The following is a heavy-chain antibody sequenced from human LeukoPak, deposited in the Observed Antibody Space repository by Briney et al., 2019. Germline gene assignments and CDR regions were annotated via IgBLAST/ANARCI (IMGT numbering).Heavy chain of an antibody. J-gene: IGHJ4*02. CDR1: GFTFSSYA. D-gene: IGHD5-12*01. Sequence: GGSLRLSCAASGFTFSSYAMIRVRQAPGKGLEWVSAVSGSGGSTYYADSVKGRFTISRDNSKNTLYLQMNSLRAEDTAVYYCAKNNAPSGYDSVTDYWGQGTLVTVSS. CDR2: VSGSGGST. V-gene: IGHV3-23*01. CDR3: AKNNAPSGYDSVTDY.